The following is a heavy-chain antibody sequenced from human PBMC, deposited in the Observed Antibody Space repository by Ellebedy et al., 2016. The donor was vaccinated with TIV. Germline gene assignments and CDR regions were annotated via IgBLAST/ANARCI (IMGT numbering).Heavy chain of an antibody. CDR1: GYTFTTYA. D-gene: IGHD5-24*01. CDR2: LDSANDNT. J-gene: IGHJ4*02. Sequence: AASVKVSCKASGYTFTTYAIHWVRQAPGQGLEWMGWLDSANDNTKYSQKFQGRVTITRDTSATTAYMELSRLRPGDTAVFYCSIRSRTRDGPQYSEYWGQGTLVTVSS. V-gene: IGHV1-3*01. CDR3: SIRSRTRDGPQYSEY.